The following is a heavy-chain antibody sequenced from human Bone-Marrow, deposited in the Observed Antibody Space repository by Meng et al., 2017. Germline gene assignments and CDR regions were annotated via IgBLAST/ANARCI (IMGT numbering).Heavy chain of an antibody. V-gene: IGHV4-4*07. CDR2: IYTSGST. J-gene: IGHJ3*02. CDR1: GGSISSYY. D-gene: IGHD3-10*01. Sequence: GSLRLSCTVSGGSISSYYWSWIRQPAGKGLEWIGRIYTSGSTNYNPSLKSRVTMSVDTSKNQFSLKLSSVTAADTAVYYCARQTRVTMVRGVITPGAFDIWGQGTMVTVSS. CDR3: ARQTRVTMVRGVITPGAFDI.